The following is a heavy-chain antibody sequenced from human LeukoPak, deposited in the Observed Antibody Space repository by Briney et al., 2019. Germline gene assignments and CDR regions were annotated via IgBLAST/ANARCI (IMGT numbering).Heavy chain of an antibody. J-gene: IGHJ5*02. D-gene: IGHD4-17*01. CDR2: ISSSSSTI. Sequence: GGSLRLSCAASGFTFSSYSMNWVRQAPGKGLEWVSYISSSSSTIYYADSVKGRFTISRDNAKNSLYLQMNSLGAEDTAVYYCARDDYGDYGSTINWFDPWGQGTLVTVSS. V-gene: IGHV3-48*01. CDR1: GFTFSSYS. CDR3: ARDDYGDYGSTINWFDP.